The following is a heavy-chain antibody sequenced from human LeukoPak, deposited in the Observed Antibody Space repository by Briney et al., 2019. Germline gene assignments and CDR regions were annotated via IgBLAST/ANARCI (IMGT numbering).Heavy chain of an antibody. V-gene: IGHV1-2*02. CDR1: GYTFTGYY. CDR3: ARSPSRVRGFDY. CDR2: INPNSGGT. J-gene: IGHJ4*02. D-gene: IGHD3-10*02. Sequence: GASVKVSCKASGYTFTGYYMHWVRQAPGQGLEWMGWINPNSGGTNYAQKFQGRVTMTRDTPISTAYMELSRLRSDDTAVYYCARSPSRVRGFDYWGQGTLVTVSS.